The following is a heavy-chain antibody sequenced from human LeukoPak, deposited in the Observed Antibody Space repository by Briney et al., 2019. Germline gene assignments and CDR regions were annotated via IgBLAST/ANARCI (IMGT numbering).Heavy chain of an antibody. V-gene: IGHV3-21*01. CDR3: AREGYDPGNFPLDD. Sequence: PGGSLRLSCAASGFTFSSHSMNWVRQAPGKGLEWVSSISSTSSSIYYADSVKGRFTISRDNSKNSLFLQMNSLRAEDTAVYYCAREGYDPGNFPLDDWGQGTLVTVSS. CDR2: ISSTSSSI. CDR1: GFTFSSHS. D-gene: IGHD3-10*01. J-gene: IGHJ4*02.